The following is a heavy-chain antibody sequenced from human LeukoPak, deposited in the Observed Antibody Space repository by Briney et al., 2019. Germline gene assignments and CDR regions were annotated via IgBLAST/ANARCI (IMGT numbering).Heavy chain of an antibody. V-gene: IGHV7-4-1*02. Sequence: ASVKVSCKASGYTFTSYAMNWVRQAPGQGLEWMGWINTNTGNPTYAQGFTGRFVFSLDTSVSTAYLQISSLKAEDTAVYYCARGPPLWSSYGDYVTGNYWGQGTLVTVSS. J-gene: IGHJ4*02. D-gene: IGHD4-17*01. CDR2: INTNTGNP. CDR3: ARGPPLWSSYGDYVTGNY. CDR1: GYTFTSYA.